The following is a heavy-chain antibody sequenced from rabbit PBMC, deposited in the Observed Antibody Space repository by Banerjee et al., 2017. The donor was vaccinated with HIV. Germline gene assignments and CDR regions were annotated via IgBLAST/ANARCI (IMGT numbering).Heavy chain of an antibody. CDR2: INAVTGRA. CDR1: GFSIRRSDW. J-gene: IGHJ4*01. D-gene: IGHD3-1*01. CDR3: TRGISNDGFAL. Sequence: LEEFWGDLVKSQGSLTVTCTACGFSIRRSDWICWVRQAPGKGLEWIACINAVTGRAVYANWAKGRFTFSKTSSTTVTLQMTSLTAADTATYFCTRGISNDGFALWGPGTLVTVS. V-gene: IGHV1S45*01.